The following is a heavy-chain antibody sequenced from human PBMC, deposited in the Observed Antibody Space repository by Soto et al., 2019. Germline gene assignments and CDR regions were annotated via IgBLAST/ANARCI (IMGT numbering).Heavy chain of an antibody. J-gene: IGHJ4*02. V-gene: IGHV4-31*03. CDR1: GSSISSGGYY. CDR3: ARGSVRFFDY. Sequence: NASETLSLTCTVSGSSISSGGYYWSWIRQHPGKGLEWIGYIYYSGSTYYNPSLKSRVTISVDTSKNQFSLKLSSVTAADTAVYYCARGSVRFFDYWGQGTLVTVSS. CDR2: IYYSGST. D-gene: IGHD3-3*01.